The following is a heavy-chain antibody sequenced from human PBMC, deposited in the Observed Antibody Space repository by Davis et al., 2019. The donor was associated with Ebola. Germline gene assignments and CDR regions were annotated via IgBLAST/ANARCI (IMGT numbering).Heavy chain of an antibody. CDR1: GFTFSSYE. CDR3: ARGSGPFWSGYPYYFDY. Sequence: PGGSLRLSCAASGFTFSSYEMNWVRQAPGKGLEWVSYISSSGSTIYYADSVKGRFTISRDNAKNSLYLQMNSLRAEDTAVYYCARGSGPFWSGYPYYFDYWGQGTLVTVSS. V-gene: IGHV3-48*03. D-gene: IGHD3-3*01. J-gene: IGHJ4*02. CDR2: ISSSGSTI.